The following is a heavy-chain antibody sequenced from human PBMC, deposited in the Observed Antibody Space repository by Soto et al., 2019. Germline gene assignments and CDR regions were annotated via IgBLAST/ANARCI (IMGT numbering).Heavy chain of an antibody. CDR2: IWYDGSNK. J-gene: IGHJ4*02. Sequence: GGSLRLSCAASGFTFSSYGMHWVRQAPGKGLEWVAVIWYDGSNKYYADSVKGRFTISRDNSKNTLYLQMNSLRAEDTAVYYCARAHDSSGYYDYWGQGTLVTVSS. CDR3: ARAHDSSGYYDY. D-gene: IGHD3-22*01. V-gene: IGHV3-33*01. CDR1: GFTFSSYG.